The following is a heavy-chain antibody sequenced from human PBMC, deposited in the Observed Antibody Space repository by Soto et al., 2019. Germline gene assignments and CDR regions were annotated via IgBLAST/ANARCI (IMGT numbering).Heavy chain of an antibody. CDR1: GFTFSSYA. Sequence: PGGSLSLSFAASGFTFSSYAMHWVRQSPGKGLEWVAVISYDGSNKYYADSVKGRFTISRDNSKNTLYLQMNSLRAEDTAVYYCARGPYDFPFLVGWGAAGYYYGMDVWGQGTTVTVSS. J-gene: IGHJ6*02. V-gene: IGHV3-30-3*01. CDR3: ARGPYDFPFLVGWGAAGYYYGMDV. CDR2: ISYDGSNK. D-gene: IGHD3-3*01.